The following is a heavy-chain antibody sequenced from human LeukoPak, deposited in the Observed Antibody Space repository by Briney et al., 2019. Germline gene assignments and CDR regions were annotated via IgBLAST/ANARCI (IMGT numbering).Heavy chain of an antibody. CDR3: ARAYCSGGSFYSDY. Sequence: SETLSLTCTFSGGSISSYYWTWIRQPPGKGLEWIGYSYYSGSTNYNPSLKSRVTISVDTSKNQFSLKLSSVTAADTAVYYCARAYCSGGSFYSDYWGQGTLVTVSS. J-gene: IGHJ4*02. CDR1: GGSISSYY. V-gene: IGHV4-59*01. CDR2: SYYSGST. D-gene: IGHD2-15*01.